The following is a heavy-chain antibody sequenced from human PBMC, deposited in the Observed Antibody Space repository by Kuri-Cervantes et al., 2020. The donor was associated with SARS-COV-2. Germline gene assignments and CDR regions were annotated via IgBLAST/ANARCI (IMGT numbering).Heavy chain of an antibody. D-gene: IGHD2-2*01. Sequence: SETLSLTCTVSGGSISSSSYYWGWIRQPPGKGLEWIGSIYYSGSTYYNPSLKSRVTISVDTSKNQFSLKLSSVTAADTAVYYSARHEGVPAAFLLNWFDPWGQGTLVTVSS. CDR1: GGSISSSSYY. J-gene: IGHJ5*02. V-gene: IGHV4-39*01. CDR2: IYYSGST. CDR3: ARHEGVPAAFLLNWFDP.